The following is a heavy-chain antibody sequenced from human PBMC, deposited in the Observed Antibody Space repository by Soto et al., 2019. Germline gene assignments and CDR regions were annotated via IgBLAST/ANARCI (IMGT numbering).Heavy chain of an antibody. CDR1: GGAFSTYA. V-gene: IGHV1-69*13. CDR2: VIPIFGTT. D-gene: IGHD6-6*01. J-gene: IGHJ4*02. Sequence: SVKVSCKASGGAFSTYAVSWVRQAPGQGLEWMGGVIPIFGTTNYAQMFQGRVTIIADESTSTAGESTSTSYMELRSLRPEDTAVYYCARSIGSASFYFDFWGQGTLVTVSS. CDR3: ARSIGSASFYFDF.